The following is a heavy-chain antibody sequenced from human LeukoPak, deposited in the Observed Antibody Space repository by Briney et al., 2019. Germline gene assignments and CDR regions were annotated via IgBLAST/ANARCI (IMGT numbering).Heavy chain of an antibody. CDR1: GYSFTSYW. CDR3: ARQADYNLLTGYYKGHLDY. V-gene: IGHV5-51*01. CDR2: IYPGDSDT. J-gene: IGHJ4*02. Sequence: GESLKISCKGSGYSFTSYWIPWVRQMPGKGLEWMGIIYPGDSDTRYSPSFQGQVTFSADKSISTAYLQWSSLQASDTAMYYCARQADYNLLTGYYKGHLDYWGQGTLVTVSS. D-gene: IGHD3-9*01.